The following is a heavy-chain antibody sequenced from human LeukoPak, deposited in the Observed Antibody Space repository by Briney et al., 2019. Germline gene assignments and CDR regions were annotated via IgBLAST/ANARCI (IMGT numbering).Heavy chain of an antibody. Sequence: GGSLTLSCAVSGYTFSSYSMSWVRQAPGKGLEGVSAISGSGVSTYYADSVKGRLTISRDNSKNTQYLQMNSLRAEDTAVYYCAKDSGWIQLWFAYWGQGILVTVSS. V-gene: IGHV3-23*01. CDR2: ISGSGVST. J-gene: IGHJ4*02. CDR3: AKDSGWIQLWFAY. CDR1: GYTFSSYS. D-gene: IGHD5-18*01.